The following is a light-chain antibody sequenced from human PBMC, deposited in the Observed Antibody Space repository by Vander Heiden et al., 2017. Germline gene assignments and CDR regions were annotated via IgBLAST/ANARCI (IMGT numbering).Light chain of an antibody. CDR2: EVS. J-gene: IGLJ2*01. V-gene: IGLV2-23*02. CDR3: CSYAGSSTVV. Sequence: SALTTPASVAAAPGRSITISCTGTSSDVGSYNLVSWYQQHPGKAPKLMIYEVSKRPSGVSNRFSGSKSGNTASLTISGLQAEDEADYYCCSYAGSSTVVFGGGTKLTVL. CDR1: SSDVGSYNL.